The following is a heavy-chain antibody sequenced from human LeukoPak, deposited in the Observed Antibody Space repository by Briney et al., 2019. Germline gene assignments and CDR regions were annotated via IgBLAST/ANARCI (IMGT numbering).Heavy chain of an antibody. V-gene: IGHV4-61*02. CDR1: GGSISSGSYY. Sequence: ASQTLSLTCTVSGGSISSGSYYWSWIRQPAGKGLEWIGRIHASGSTNYNPSLKSRVTISVDTTKNQFSLKLSSVTAADTAVYYCAGSYRLDYWGQGTLVTVSS. D-gene: IGHD1-26*01. CDR3: AGSYRLDY. CDR2: IHASGST. J-gene: IGHJ4*02.